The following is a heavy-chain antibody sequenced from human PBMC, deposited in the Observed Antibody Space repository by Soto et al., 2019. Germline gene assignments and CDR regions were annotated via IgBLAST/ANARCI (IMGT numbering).Heavy chain of an antibody. CDR1: GFTFNDYP. J-gene: IGHJ3*01. V-gene: IGHV3-9*01. D-gene: IGHD2-2*01. CDR2: ISWNSGNI. Sequence: DVQLVESGGGLVRPGRSLRLSCQASGFTFNDYPMHWVRQAPGKGLEWVSSISWNSGNIVYADSVRGRFTISRDNAKTSLHLQMNSLRAEDTALYYCTKGASTSCFSAFDLWGQGTMVTVSS. CDR3: TKGASTSCFSAFDL.